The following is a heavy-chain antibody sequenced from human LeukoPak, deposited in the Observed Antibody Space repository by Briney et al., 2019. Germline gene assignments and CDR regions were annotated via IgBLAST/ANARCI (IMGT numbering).Heavy chain of an antibody. Sequence: RTSETLSLTCTVSGGSISSSSYYWGWIRQPPGKGLEWIGSIYYSGSTYYNPSLKSRVTISVDTSKNQFSLKLSSVTAADTAVYYCARLLVGATLDYWGQGTLVTVSS. CDR1: GGSISSSSYY. D-gene: IGHD1-26*01. J-gene: IGHJ4*01. V-gene: IGHV4-39*01. CDR2: IYYSGST. CDR3: ARLLVGATLDY.